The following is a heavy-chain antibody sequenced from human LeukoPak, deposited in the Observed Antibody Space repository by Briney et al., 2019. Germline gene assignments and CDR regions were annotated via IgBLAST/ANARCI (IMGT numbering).Heavy chain of an antibody. CDR2: INEDGSTT. CDR3: VRDLGGRSGH. CDR1: GLTFSSNW. D-gene: IGHD1-26*01. J-gene: IGHJ4*02. Sequence: GGSLRLSCAASGLTFSSNWMHWVRQAPGKGLVWVSRINEDGSTTNYAGSVKGRSTIFRDNAKNTLYLQMNSLRAEDTAVYYCVRDLGGRSGHWGQGTLVTVSS. V-gene: IGHV3-74*01.